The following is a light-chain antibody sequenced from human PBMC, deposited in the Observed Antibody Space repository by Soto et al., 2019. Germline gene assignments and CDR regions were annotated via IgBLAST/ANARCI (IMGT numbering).Light chain of an antibody. J-gene: IGLJ1*01. CDR1: SSNIGATYD. CDR3: QSYDSSLSAHYV. V-gene: IGLV1-40*01. CDR2: GNS. Sequence: VLTQPPPVSGAPGQRVTISCTGSSSNIGATYDVQWYQQLPGTAPKLLIYGNSNRPSGVPDRFSGSKSGTSASLAITGLQADDEADYYCQSYDSSLSAHYVFGTGTRSPS.